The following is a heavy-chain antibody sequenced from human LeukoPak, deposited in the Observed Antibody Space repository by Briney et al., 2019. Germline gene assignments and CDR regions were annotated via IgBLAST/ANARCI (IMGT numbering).Heavy chain of an antibody. D-gene: IGHD3-10*01. CDR3: ARLGLPYYYGSGSYYRAHYYMDV. CDR2: VSHRGDT. J-gene: IGHJ6*03. V-gene: IGHV4-39*07. CDR1: GGSISINDYF. Sequence: SETLSLTCAVSGGSISINDYFWAWIRQSPGKGLEWIGSVSHRGDTYYNPSLKSRVTISVDTSKNQFSLKLSSVTAADTAVYYCARLGLPYYYGSGSYYRAHYYMDVWGKGTTVTISS.